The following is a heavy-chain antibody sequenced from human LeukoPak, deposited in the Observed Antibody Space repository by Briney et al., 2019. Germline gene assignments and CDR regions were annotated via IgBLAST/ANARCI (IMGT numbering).Heavy chain of an antibody. J-gene: IGHJ4*02. Sequence: GGSLRLSCTASGFTFGDYAMSWFRQAPGKGLEWVGFIRSKAYGGTTEYAASVKGRFTISRDDYKSIAYLQMNSLRAQDTAVYYCAKSPRTYCSGTSCYTNYFDYWGQGTLVTVSS. CDR3: AKSPRTYCSGTSCYTNYFDY. V-gene: IGHV3-49*03. CDR2: IRSKAYGGTT. D-gene: IGHD2-2*02. CDR1: GFTFGDYA.